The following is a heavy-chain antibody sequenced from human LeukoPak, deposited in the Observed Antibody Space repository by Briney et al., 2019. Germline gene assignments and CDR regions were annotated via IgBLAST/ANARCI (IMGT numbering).Heavy chain of an antibody. Sequence: GGSLRLSCAASGFTFSSDAMSWVRQAPGKGLEWVSAISGSGGSTYYADSVKGRFTISRDNSKNTLFLQMNSLRAEDTAVYYCAMYYYGSGSYSVGYDYWGQGTLVTVSS. CDR1: GFTFSSDA. CDR2: ISGSGGST. D-gene: IGHD3-10*01. CDR3: AMYYYGSGSYSVGYDY. J-gene: IGHJ4*02. V-gene: IGHV3-23*01.